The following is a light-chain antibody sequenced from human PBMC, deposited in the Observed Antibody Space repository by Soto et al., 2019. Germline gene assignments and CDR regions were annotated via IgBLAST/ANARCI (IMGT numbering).Light chain of an antibody. J-gene: IGKJ1*01. CDR3: QDHNTDSP. V-gene: IGKV1-5*03. Sequence: DSRKNQFPCTLSASGGYRVMITCRASQSISSWLAWYQQKPGKAPKLLIYKASSLESGVPSRFSGSGSETEFSLTTSGLQSHDIASSDCQDHNTDSPVGQGTKVDIK. CDR1: QSISSW. CDR2: KAS.